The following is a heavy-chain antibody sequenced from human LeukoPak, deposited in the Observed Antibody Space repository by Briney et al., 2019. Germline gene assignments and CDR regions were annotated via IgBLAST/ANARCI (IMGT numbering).Heavy chain of an antibody. Sequence: SVTVSCKASGGTFSSYAISWVRQAPGQGLEWMGGIIPIFGTANHAQKFQGRVTITADESTSTAYMELSSLRSEDTAVYYCAHTGYSSGWYYFDYWGQGTLVTVSS. D-gene: IGHD6-19*01. J-gene: IGHJ4*02. V-gene: IGHV1-69*01. CDR3: AHTGYSSGWYYFDY. CDR2: IIPIFGTA. CDR1: GGTFSSYA.